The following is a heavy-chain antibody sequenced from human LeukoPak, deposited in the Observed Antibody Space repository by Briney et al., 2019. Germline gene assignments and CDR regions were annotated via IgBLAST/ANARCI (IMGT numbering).Heavy chain of an antibody. J-gene: IGHJ5*02. CDR3: ARQTTVTTYNWFDP. CDR1: GYTFTSYG. D-gene: IGHD4-17*01. V-gene: IGHV1-18*01. CDR2: ISAYNGNT. Sequence: ASVKVSCKASGYTFTSYGISWVRQAPGQGLEWMGWISAYNGNTNYAQKLQGRVTMTTDTSTSTAYMELRSLRSDDTAVYYCARQTTVTTYNWFDPWGQGTLVTVSS.